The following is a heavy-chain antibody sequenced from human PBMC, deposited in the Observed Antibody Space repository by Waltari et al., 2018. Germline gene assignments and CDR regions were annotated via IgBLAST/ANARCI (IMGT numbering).Heavy chain of an antibody. Sequence: QVQLVESGGGVVQPGRSLRLSCAASGFTFSSYGMHWVRQAPGKGLEWVAVITKEGSKKYYAESGKGRFTNSRDNSKNTLYLEMNSLRAEETAVYYCAKDNEGPVEAFTYYYGMDVWGQGTTVTVSS. CDR3: AKDNEGPVEAFTYYYGMDV. J-gene: IGHJ6*02. CDR1: GFTFSSYG. CDR2: ITKEGSKK. D-gene: IGHD1-1*01. V-gene: IGHV3-30*18.